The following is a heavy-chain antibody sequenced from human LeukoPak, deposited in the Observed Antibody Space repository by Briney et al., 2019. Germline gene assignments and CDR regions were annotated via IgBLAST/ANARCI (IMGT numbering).Heavy chain of an antibody. CDR1: GGSISSSSYY. CDR2: IYYSGST. V-gene: IGHV4-39*01. CDR3: STTIRGWYGVGDY. D-gene: IGHD6-19*01. Sequence: SETLSLTCTVSGGSISSSSYYWGWIRQPPGKGLEWIGSIYYSGSTYYNPSLKSRVTISVDTSKNQFSLNLNSVTAADTAVYYCSTTIRGWYGVGDYWGQGVLVTVSS. J-gene: IGHJ4*02.